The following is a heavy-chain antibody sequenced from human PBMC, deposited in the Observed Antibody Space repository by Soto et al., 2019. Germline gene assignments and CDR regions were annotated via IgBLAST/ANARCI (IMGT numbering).Heavy chain of an antibody. J-gene: IGHJ6*02. CDR1: GYTFTSYG. V-gene: IGHV1-18*01. CDR2: IIACSGNT. Sequence: ASVKVPCKASGYTFTSYGISWVRQAPGQGLEWIGWIIACSGNTNYAQKFQERVTMTRDMSTSTAYMELSSLRSEDTAVYYCATGSCTNGVCSYYYYYGMDVWGQGTTVTVSS. CDR3: ATGSCTNGVCSYYYYYGMDV. D-gene: IGHD2-8*01.